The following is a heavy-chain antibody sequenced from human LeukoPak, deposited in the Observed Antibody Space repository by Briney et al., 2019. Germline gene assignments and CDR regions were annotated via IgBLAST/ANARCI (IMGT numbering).Heavy chain of an antibody. CDR1: GYTFTSYG. J-gene: IGHJ6*02. CDR3: ARTYSSELLEYYYGMDV. CDR2: ISAYNGNT. Sequence: ASVKVSCKASGYTFTSYGISWVRQAPGQGLEWMGWISAYNGNTNYAQKLQGRVTMTTDTSTSTAYMELRSLRSDDTAVYYCARTYSSELLEYYYGMDVWGQGTTVTVSS. V-gene: IGHV1-18*01. D-gene: IGHD6-19*01.